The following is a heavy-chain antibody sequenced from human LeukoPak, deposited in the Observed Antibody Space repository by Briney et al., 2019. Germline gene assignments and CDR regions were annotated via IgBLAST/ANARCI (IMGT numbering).Heavy chain of an antibody. CDR1: GFTFSNYS. CDR2: ISSSSSYI. J-gene: IGHJ4*02. V-gene: IGHV3-21*01. Sequence: GGSLRLSCAASGFTFSNYSMNWVRQAPGKGLEWVSSISSSSSYIYYADSVKGRFTISRDNAKNSLYLQMNSLRAEDTAVYYCARYCSSTSCYTGVDYWGQGTLVTVSS. CDR3: ARYCSSTSCYTGVDY. D-gene: IGHD2-2*02.